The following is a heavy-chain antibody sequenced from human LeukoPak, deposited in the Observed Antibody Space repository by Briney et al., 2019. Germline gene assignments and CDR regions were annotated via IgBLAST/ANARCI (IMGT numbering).Heavy chain of an antibody. V-gene: IGHV1-8*01. Sequence: ASVKVSCKASGYTFTSNDINWVRQATGQGLEWMGWMNPNSGNTGYAQKFQGRVTITRNTSISTAYMELSSLRSEDTAVYYCARVSSIAARPSFGYWGQGTLVTVSS. CDR3: ARVSSIAARPSFGY. J-gene: IGHJ4*02. CDR2: MNPNSGNT. D-gene: IGHD6-6*01. CDR1: GYTFTSND.